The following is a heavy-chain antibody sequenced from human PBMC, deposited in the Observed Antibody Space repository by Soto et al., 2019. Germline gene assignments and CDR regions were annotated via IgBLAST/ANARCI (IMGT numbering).Heavy chain of an antibody. CDR3: ARLHLAARDTHYYYYMDV. D-gene: IGHD6-6*01. V-gene: IGHV4-39*01. J-gene: IGHJ6*03. CDR1: GGSISSSSYY. Sequence: SETLSLTCTVSGGSISSSSYYWGWIRQPPGKGLEWIGSIYYSGSTYYNPSLKSRVTISVDTSKNQFSLKLSSVTAADTAVYYCARLHLAARDTHYYYYMDVWGKGTTVTVSS. CDR2: IYYSGST.